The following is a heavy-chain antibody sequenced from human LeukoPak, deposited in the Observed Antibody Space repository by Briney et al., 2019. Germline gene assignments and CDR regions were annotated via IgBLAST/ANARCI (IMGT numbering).Heavy chain of an antibody. CDR2: IYYSGST. CDR1: GGSISSYY. CDR3: ARLFRAAAGIYFDY. D-gene: IGHD6-13*01. J-gene: IGHJ4*02. V-gene: IGHV4-59*08. Sequence: RPSETLSLTCTVSGGSISSYYWSWIRQPPGKGLEWIGYIYYSGSTNYNPSLKSRVTISVDTSKNQFSLKLSSVTAADTAVYYCARLFRAAAGIYFDYWGQGTLVTVSS.